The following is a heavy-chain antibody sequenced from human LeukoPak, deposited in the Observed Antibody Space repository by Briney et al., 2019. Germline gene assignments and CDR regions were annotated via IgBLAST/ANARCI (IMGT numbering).Heavy chain of an antibody. Sequence: SSATLSLTCTVSGGSISSSSYYWGWIRQPPGKGLEWIESIYYSGSTYYNPSLKSLVTISVDTSKNQFSLKLSSVTAADTAVYYCATSITMIVVVTPYYFDYWGQGTLVTVSS. V-gene: IGHV4-39*01. CDR2: IYYSGST. CDR1: GGSISSSSYY. CDR3: ATSITMIVVVTPYYFDY. J-gene: IGHJ4*02. D-gene: IGHD3-22*01.